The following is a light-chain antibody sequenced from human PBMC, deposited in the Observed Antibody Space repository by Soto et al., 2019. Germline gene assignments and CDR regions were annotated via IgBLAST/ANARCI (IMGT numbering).Light chain of an antibody. V-gene: IGLV2-23*01. CDR2: EGS. Sequence: QSVLTQPACVSGSPGQSITISCTGTSSDVGNYDLVSWYQQHPGKAPKLMIYEGSKRPSGVSNRFSGSKSGNTASLTISGLQAEDEADYYCCAYAGSSTYVFGTGTKVTVL. J-gene: IGLJ1*01. CDR1: SSDVGNYDL. CDR3: CAYAGSSTYV.